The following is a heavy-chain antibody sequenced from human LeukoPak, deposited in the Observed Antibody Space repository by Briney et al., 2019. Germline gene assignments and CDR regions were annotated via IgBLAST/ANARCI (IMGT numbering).Heavy chain of an antibody. CDR2: IYYSGST. D-gene: IGHD5-12*01. J-gene: IGHJ4*02. CDR1: GGSISSSSYY. V-gene: IGHV4-39*07. CDR3: ARDPPYKPVATIDREGLYFDY. Sequence: PSETLSLTCTVSGGSISSSSYYWGWIRQPPGKGLEWIGSIYYSGSTYYNPSLKSRVTISVDTSKNQFSLKLSSVTAADTAVYYCARDPPYKPVATIDREGLYFDYWGQGTLVTVSS.